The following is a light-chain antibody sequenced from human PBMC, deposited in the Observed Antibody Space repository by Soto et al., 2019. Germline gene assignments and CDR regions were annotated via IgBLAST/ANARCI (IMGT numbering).Light chain of an antibody. V-gene: IGKV1-39*01. CDR3: QQNYSTPST. CDR2: AAS. CDR1: QRIDNY. Sequence: IQMTQSPSSLSASVGDRVTITCRASQRIDNYLNWYHQKPWKAPKLLIYAASNLQSGVPSRFSGSGSGADFTLTISNLQPEDFATYYCQQNYSTPSTFGPGTKVDIK. J-gene: IGKJ3*01.